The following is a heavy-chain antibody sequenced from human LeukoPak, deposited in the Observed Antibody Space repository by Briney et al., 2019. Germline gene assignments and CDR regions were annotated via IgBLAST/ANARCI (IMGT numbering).Heavy chain of an antibody. Sequence: GGSVRLSCAASGFIFSDYWMSWVRQPRGKGLEWVANIRQDASERYYGDSVQGRFAISRDNTKNSLYLQMNSLRAEDTAVYYCVRDKGFLRWKYLTPEYRGHGTLVTVSS. J-gene: IGHJ4*01. V-gene: IGHV3-7*01. CDR2: IRQDASER. CDR3: VRDKGFLRWKYLTPEY. D-gene: IGHD3-9*01. CDR1: GFIFSDYW.